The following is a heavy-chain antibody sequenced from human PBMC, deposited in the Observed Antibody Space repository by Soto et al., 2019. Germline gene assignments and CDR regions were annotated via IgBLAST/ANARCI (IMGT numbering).Heavy chain of an antibody. J-gene: IGHJ6*02. CDR1: GFPFSSYA. CDR2: ISGSGDST. CDR3: ARETPSGSYYYYYGMDV. V-gene: IGHV3-23*01. Sequence: PGGSLRLSCAASGFPFSSYAMSWVRQAPGKGLEWVSAISGSGDSTYYADSVKGRFTASRDNSQNTLHLQMNSLRAEDTAVYYYARETPSGSYYYYYGMDVWGQGTTVTVSS. D-gene: IGHD1-26*01.